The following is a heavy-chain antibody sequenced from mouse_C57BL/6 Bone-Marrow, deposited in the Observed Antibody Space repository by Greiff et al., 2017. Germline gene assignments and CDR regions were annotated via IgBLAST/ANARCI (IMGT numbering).Heavy chain of an antibody. Sequence: EVMLVESVAELVRPGASVKLSCTASGFNITNTYMHWVRQRPEQGLEWIGRIDPANGNTKYSPKFQGKATITADTSSHTAYLQLSSLTSEDTAIYYCARNYYSNYEREMDYWGKGTSVTVSS. V-gene: IGHV14-3*01. D-gene: IGHD2-5*01. CDR2: IDPANGNT. CDR1: GFNITNTY. J-gene: IGHJ4*01. CDR3: ARNYYSNYEREMDY.